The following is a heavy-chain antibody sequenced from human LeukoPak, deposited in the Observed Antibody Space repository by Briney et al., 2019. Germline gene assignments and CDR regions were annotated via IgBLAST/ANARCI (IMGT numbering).Heavy chain of an antibody. Sequence: SETLSLTCTVSGDSISSRDYYWGWIRQPPGKGLEWIGSIYYSGITYYNPSLKSRVTISVDTSKNQFSLKLTSVNAADTAVFYCARHTGSNYFDYWGQGTLVTVSS. CDR1: GDSISSRDYY. V-gene: IGHV4-39*01. CDR3: ARHTGSNYFDY. J-gene: IGHJ4*02. D-gene: IGHD3-10*01. CDR2: IYYSGIT.